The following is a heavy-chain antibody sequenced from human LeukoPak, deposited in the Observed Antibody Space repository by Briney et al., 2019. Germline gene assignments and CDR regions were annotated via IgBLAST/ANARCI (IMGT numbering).Heavy chain of an antibody. D-gene: IGHD6-13*01. J-gene: IGHJ4*02. CDR2: LSHSGNT. V-gene: IGHV4-38-2*01. Sequence: SETLSLTCYVSGDSISTSYYWGWIRQTPGKGLEWIGSLSHSGNTYYNPSLKSRVTISVDTSKNHFSLNLSAVTAADTAVYYCASSSWYPTHFDYWGQGTLVTVSS. CDR3: ASSSWYPTHFDY. CDR1: GDSISTSYY.